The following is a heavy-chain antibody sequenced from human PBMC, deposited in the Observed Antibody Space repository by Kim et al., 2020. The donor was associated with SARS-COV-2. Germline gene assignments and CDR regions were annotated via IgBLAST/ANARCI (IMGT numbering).Heavy chain of an antibody. J-gene: IGHJ4*02. D-gene: IGHD3-10*01. Sequence: GGSLRLSCAASGFTFSSYAMSWVRQAPGKGLEWVSAISGSGGSTYYADSVKGRFTISRDNSKNTLYLQMNSLRAEDTAVYYCAKGFGSGSYYTYYFDYWGQGTLVTVSS. CDR1: GFTFSSYA. CDR3: AKGFGSGSYYTYYFDY. CDR2: ISGSGGST. V-gene: IGHV3-23*01.